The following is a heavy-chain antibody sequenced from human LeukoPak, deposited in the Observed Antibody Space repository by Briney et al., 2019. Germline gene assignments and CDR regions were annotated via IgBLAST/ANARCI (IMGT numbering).Heavy chain of an antibody. J-gene: IGHJ4*02. CDR1: GASISSGGYY. CDR2: IYYSGTT. V-gene: IGHV4-31*03. CDR3: ARSLSGTYATFVS. D-gene: IGHD1-26*01. Sequence: PSQTLSLTCTVSGASISSGGYYWSWIRQHPGRGLEWIGYIYYSGTTYYNPSLKSRITISVDTSKNHFSLKLSSVTAADTAVYYCARSLSGTYATFVSWGQGTVVSVSS.